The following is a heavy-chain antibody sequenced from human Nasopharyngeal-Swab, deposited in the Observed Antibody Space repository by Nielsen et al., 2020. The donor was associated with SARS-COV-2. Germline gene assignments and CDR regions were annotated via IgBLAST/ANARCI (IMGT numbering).Heavy chain of an antibody. CDR3: ARARGALPFADAFDI. J-gene: IGHJ3*02. D-gene: IGHD1-26*01. Sequence: GESLKISCAASGFTVSSNCMSWVRQAPGKGPEWVSVIYSGGSTYYADSVKGRFTISRDNSKNTLYLQMNSLRAEDTAVYYCARARGALPFADAFDIWGQGTMVTVSS. V-gene: IGHV3-53*01. CDR2: IYSGGST. CDR1: GFTVSSNC.